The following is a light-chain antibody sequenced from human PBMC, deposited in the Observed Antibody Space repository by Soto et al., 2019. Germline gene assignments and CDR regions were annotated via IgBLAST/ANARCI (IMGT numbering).Light chain of an antibody. CDR2: AAS. Sequence: DIQMTQSPSSLSASVGDRVTITCRASESISSYLNWYQKKPGKAPELLIYAASGLQSGVPSRFSGSGSGTDFTLTISGLQPDDFATYYCQQSYSSPFTFDPGTKVDIK. V-gene: IGKV1-39*01. CDR3: QQSYSSPFT. J-gene: IGKJ3*01. CDR1: ESISSY.